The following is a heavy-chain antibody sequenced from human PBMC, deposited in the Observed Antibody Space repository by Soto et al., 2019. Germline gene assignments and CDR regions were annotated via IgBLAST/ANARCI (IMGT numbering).Heavy chain of an antibody. CDR1: GGSISSGDYY. V-gene: IGHV4-30-4*01. CDR3: ARAPYYYDSSGYYEIWFDP. D-gene: IGHD3-22*01. J-gene: IGHJ5*02. CDR2: IYYSGST. Sequence: PSETLSLTCTVSGGSISSGDYYWSWIRQPPGKGLEWIGYIYYSGSTYYNPSLKSRVTISVDTSKNQFSLKLSSVTAADTAVYYCARAPYYYDSSGYYEIWFDPWGQGTLVTVSS.